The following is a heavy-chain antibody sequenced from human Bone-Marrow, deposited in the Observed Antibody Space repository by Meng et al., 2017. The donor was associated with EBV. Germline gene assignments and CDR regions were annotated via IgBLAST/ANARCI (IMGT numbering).Heavy chain of an antibody. CDR2: IIPFFGTA. CDR1: GGTFRSYA. CDR3: ARDSDILTGPGGY. Sequence: VRWGGEGEEAGASGKGSGKAFGGTFRSYAISWVGPAPGKGVEWMGGIIPFFGTAKYGQKFQGRVTNTADESTRPACMGLRSLRSEDTAVFYFARDSDILTGPGGYWGQGTLVTVSS. D-gene: IGHD3-9*01. V-gene: IGHV1-69*01. J-gene: IGHJ4*02.